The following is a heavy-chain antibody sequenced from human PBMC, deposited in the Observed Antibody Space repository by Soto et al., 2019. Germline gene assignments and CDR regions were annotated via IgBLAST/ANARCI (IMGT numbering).Heavy chain of an antibody. CDR3: AREMPGWSQVFDN. D-gene: IGHD6-19*01. CDR2: IYYSGST. J-gene: IGHJ4*02. V-gene: IGHV4-61*08. CDR1: GGSISSGDYY. Sequence: KPSETLSLTCTVSGGSISSGDYYWSWIRQPPGKGLEWIGYIYYSGSTKYNPSLKSRVTILVDTSKNQFSLKLSSVTAADTAVYYCAREMPGWSQVFDNWGQGTLVTVSS.